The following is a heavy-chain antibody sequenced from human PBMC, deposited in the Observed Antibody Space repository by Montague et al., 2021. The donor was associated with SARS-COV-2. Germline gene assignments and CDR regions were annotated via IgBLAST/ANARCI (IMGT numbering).Heavy chain of an antibody. CDR2: INYSGST. D-gene: IGHD2-15*01. Sequence: SETLSLTCTVAGGSISSYYWSWIRQPPGKGLEWIGYINYSGSTNYNPSLKSRVTISVDTSKNQFSLNLSSVTAADTAVYYCARNLVVHYWYGMDVWGQGTTGTGSS. CDR3: ARNLVVHYWYGMDV. J-gene: IGHJ6*02. CDR1: GGSISSYY. V-gene: IGHV4-59*01.